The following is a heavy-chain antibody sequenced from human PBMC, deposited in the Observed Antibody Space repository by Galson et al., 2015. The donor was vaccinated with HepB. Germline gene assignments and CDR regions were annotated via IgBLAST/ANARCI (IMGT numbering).Heavy chain of an antibody. J-gene: IGHJ4*02. V-gene: IGHV1-2*02. CDR1: GDTLTGYY. D-gene: IGHD2-15*01. Sequence: SVKVSCKASGDTLTGYYMHWMRQDPGQGLEWIGGINPNSGRTKYVQKFQDRVTVTRDTPTKTVYMELTRLTSDDTAVYYCAAEGCGGASGGSCLKAVAYWGRGTLVTVSS. CDR3: AAEGCGGASGGSCLKAVAY. CDR2: INPNSGRT.